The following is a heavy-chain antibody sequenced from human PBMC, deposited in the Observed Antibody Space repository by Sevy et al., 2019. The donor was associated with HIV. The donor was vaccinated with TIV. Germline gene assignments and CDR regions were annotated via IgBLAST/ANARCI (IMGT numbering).Heavy chain of an antibody. CDR1: GYTFTGYY. Sequence: ASVKVSCRTSGYTFTGYYIHWVRQAPGQGLEWMGWINPNSGGTNYAQKFQGRVTMTTDTSISTAYMELSKLRSDDMAVYYCARGGGWWEPEYAFHIWGQGTMVTVSS. V-gene: IGHV1-2*02. J-gene: IGHJ3*02. CDR3: ARGGGWWEPEYAFHI. CDR2: INPNSGGT. D-gene: IGHD2-15*01.